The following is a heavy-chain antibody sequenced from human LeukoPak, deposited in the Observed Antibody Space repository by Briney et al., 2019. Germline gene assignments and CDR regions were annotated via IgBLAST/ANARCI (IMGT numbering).Heavy chain of an antibody. CDR3: AELGITMIGGV. V-gene: IGHV3-48*01. D-gene: IGHD3-10*02. J-gene: IGHJ6*04. CDR1: GFTFSSYS. Sequence: PGESLRLSCAASGFTFSSYSMNWVRQTPGKGLECISYISSSGSTKYYAESVRGRFTISRDNVKNSLLLEMNSLRPEDTAVYYCAELGITMIGGVWGKGTTVTISS. CDR2: ISSSGSTK.